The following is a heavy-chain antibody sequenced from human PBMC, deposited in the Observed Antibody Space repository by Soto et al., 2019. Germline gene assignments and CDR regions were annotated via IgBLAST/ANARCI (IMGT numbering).Heavy chain of an antibody. V-gene: IGHV5-51*01. J-gene: IGHJ3*02. D-gene: IGHD6-25*01. CDR1: GYSFTSYW. CDR3: AIILGADSSGWHAFDI. Sequence: PGESLKISCKGSGYSFTSYWIGWVRQMPGKGLEWMGIIYPGDSDTRYSPSFQGQVTISADKSISTAYLQWSSLKASDTAMYYCAIILGADSSGWHAFDIWGQGTMVTAS. CDR2: IYPGDSDT.